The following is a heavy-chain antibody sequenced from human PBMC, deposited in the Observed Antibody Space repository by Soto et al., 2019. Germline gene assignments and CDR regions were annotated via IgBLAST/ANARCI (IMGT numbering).Heavy chain of an antibody. V-gene: IGHV4-61*05. CDR1: GGSIASSPYY. CDR2: IYYSGST. D-gene: IGHD4-17*01. CDR3: ARRAYYGDYSWFDP. J-gene: IGHJ5*02. Sequence: SETLSLTCTVSGGSIASSPYYWSWIRQPPGKGLEWIGYIYYSGSTNYNPSLKSRVTISVDTSKNQFSLKLSSVTAADTAVYYCARRAYYGDYSWFDPWGQGTLVTVSS.